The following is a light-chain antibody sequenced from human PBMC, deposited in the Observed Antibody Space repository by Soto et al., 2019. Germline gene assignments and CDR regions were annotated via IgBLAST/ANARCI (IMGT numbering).Light chain of an antibody. Sequence: EIVLTQSPGTLSLSLGERATLSCRASQSVSSSYLAWYQQKPGQAPRLLIYGASSRATGIPDRFSGSGSGTDFTLTISRLEPEDFAVYYCQQYVSSPYTFGQGTKLEIK. CDR2: GAS. CDR1: QSVSSSY. CDR3: QQYVSSPYT. V-gene: IGKV3-20*01. J-gene: IGKJ2*01.